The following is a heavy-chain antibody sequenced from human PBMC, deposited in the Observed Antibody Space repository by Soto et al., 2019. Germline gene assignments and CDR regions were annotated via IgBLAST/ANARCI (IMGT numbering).Heavy chain of an antibody. CDR1: GDSISSADYY. V-gene: IGHV4-30-4*01. CDR2: IFYSGTT. J-gene: IGHJ4*02. Sequence: SETLSLTCTVSGDSISSADYYWSWIRQTPGKGLEWIGHIFYSGTTYYNPSLKSRLTISVDTSKNHFSLKLSSVTAADTAVYYCATSGDGYERYYFDYWGQGALVTVSS. D-gene: IGHD5-12*01. CDR3: ATSGDGYERYYFDY.